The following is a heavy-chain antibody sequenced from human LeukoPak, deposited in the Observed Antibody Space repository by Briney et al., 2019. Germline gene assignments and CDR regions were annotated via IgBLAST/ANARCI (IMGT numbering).Heavy chain of an antibody. Sequence: GASVKVSCKASGYTFTSYGISWVRQAPGQGLEWMGWISAYNGNTNYAQKLQGRVTMTTGTSTSTAYMELGSLRSDDTAVYYCARDSAGSGYIDYYYGMDVWGQGTTVTVSS. CDR1: GYTFTSYG. J-gene: IGHJ6*02. CDR2: ISAYNGNT. V-gene: IGHV1-18*01. D-gene: IGHD3-3*01. CDR3: ARDSAGSGYIDYYYGMDV.